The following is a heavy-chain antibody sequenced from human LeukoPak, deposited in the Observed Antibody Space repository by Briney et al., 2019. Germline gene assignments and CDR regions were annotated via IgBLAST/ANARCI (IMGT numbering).Heavy chain of an antibody. Sequence: SVKVSCKASGGTFSSYTISWVRQAPGQGLEWMGRIIPILGIANYAQKFQGRVTITADKSTSTAYMELSSLRSEDTAVYYCARGHHRYCSSTSCPNWLDPWGQGTLVTVSS. V-gene: IGHV1-69*02. CDR2: IIPILGIA. J-gene: IGHJ5*02. CDR1: GGTFSSYT. CDR3: ARGHHRYCSSTSCPNWLDP. D-gene: IGHD2-2*01.